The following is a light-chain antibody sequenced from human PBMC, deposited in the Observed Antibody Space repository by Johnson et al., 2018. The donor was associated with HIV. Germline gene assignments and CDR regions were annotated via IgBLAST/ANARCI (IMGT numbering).Light chain of an antibody. Sequence: QSVLTQPPSVSAAPGQKVTISCSGSSSNIGNNYVSWYQQLPGTAPKLLIYDNNKRPPGIPDRFSGSKSGPSATMGITGLQTGDEADYYCGTWDSSLSANVFGTGTKVTVL. CDR3: GTWDSSLSANV. J-gene: IGLJ1*01. CDR2: DNN. V-gene: IGLV1-51*01. CDR1: SSNIGNNY.